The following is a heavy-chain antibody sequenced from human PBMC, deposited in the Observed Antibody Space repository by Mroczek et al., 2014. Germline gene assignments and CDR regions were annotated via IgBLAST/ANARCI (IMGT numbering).Heavy chain of an antibody. Sequence: EVQLLETGGGLVQPGGSLRLSCAASGFTFSSYAMSWVRQAPGKGLEWVSAISGSGGSTYYADSVKGRFTISRDNSKNTLYLQMNSLRAEDTAVYYCAKDSHVISNYYLFRGGFFWGQGTLVTVSS. CDR3: AKDSHVISNYYLFRGGFF. J-gene: IGHJ4*02. V-gene: IGHV3-23*01. D-gene: IGHD3-10*01. CDR2: ISGSGGST. CDR1: GFTFSSYA.